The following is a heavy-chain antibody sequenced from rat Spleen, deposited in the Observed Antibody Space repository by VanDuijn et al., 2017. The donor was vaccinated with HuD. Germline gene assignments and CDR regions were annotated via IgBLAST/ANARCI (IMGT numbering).Heavy chain of an antibody. V-gene: IGHV5S13*01. CDR1: GFTYSNYV. Sequence: EVQLVESGGGLVQPGRSLKLSCAASGFTYSNYVMAWVSQAPTKGLEWVASISTGGGNTYYRDSVKGRFTISRDNAKNTLYMQMDSLRSEETATYYCARLPLMNYYSSWDYFDYWGQGVMVTVSS. D-gene: IGHD1-2*01. J-gene: IGHJ2*01. CDR2: ISTGGGNT. CDR3: ARLPLMNYYSSWDYFDY.